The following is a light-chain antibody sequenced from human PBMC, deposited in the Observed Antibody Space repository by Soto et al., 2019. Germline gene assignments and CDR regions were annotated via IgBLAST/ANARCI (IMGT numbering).Light chain of an antibody. V-gene: IGLV2-14*01. Sequence: QSVLTQPASVSGSPGQSITISCTGTSSDVGAYKYVSWYQQHPGRAPKLMIYEVSNRPSGVSDRFSGSKSGNTASLTISGLQAEDEADYYCSSHTSSNTVYVFGTGTQLTVL. CDR1: SSDVGAYKY. CDR2: EVS. CDR3: SSHTSSNTVYV. J-gene: IGLJ1*01.